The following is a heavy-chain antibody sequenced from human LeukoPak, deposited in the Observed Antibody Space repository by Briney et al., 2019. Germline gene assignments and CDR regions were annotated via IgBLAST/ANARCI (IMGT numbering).Heavy chain of an antibody. V-gene: IGHV3-33*06. D-gene: IGHD2-21*02. J-gene: IGHJ4*02. CDR3: AKDRRIVVVTAMDY. CDR2: IWNEGSNK. CDR1: GFTFSSSG. Sequence: GGSLRLSCAASGFTFSSSGMHWVRQAPGKGLEWVAVIWNEGSNKYYADYVKGRFTISRDNSKNTLYLQMNSLRAEDTAVYYCAKDRRIVVVTAMDYWGQGTLVTVSS.